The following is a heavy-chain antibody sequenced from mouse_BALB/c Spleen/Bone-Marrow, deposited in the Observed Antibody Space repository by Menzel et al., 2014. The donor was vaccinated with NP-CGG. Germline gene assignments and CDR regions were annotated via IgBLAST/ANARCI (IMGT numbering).Heavy chain of an antibody. D-gene: IGHD2-1*01. J-gene: IGHJ4*01. V-gene: IGHV7-3*02. CDR1: GFTFXDYY. CDR3: VRDGNYVDY. Sequence: EVQVVESGGGLVQPGGSLRLSCATSGFTFXDYYMSWVRQSPGKALEWLGSIRNKANGYTTEYSASVKGRFTISGDNSQGILYLQMNTLRAEDSATYYCVRDGNYVDYWGQGTSVTVSS. CDR2: IRNKANGYTT.